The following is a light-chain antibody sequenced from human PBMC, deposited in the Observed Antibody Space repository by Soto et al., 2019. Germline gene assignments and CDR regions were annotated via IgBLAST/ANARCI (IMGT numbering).Light chain of an antibody. V-gene: IGKV1-5*01. CDR3: QQYNSYSGT. Sequence: DIQMTQSPSTLSASVGDIVTITCRASQSISSWLAWYQQKQGTAPKLLIYDASSFESGVPSRFSGSGSGTEFTLTISSLQPDDFATYYCQQYNSYSGTFGQGTKV. CDR2: DAS. J-gene: IGKJ1*01. CDR1: QSISSW.